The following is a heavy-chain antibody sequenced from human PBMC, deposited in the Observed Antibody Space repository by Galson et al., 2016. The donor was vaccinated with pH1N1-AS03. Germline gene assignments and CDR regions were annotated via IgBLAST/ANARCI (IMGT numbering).Heavy chain of an antibody. CDR2: INSDGSGT. CDR1: GVTFSYYW. J-gene: IGHJ3*02. V-gene: IGHV3-74*03. CDR3: SRDPRTACDI. Sequence: SLRLSCAASGVTFSYYWMHWVRQAPGKGLVWVSGINSDGSGTMYADSVKGRFTISRDNAKNTLYLQMNSLRAEDTAIYYCSRDPRTACDIWGQGTTVTVSS.